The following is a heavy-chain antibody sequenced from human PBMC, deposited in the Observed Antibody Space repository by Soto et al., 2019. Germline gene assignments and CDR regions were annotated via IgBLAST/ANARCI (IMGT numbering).Heavy chain of an antibody. Sequence: ASVKVSCKASGYTFTGYYMHWVRQAPGQGLEWMGWINPNSGGTNSAQKFQGWVTMTRDTSISTAYMELSRLRSDDTAVYYCATSRVSIAVAGETEYYFDYWGQGTLVTVSS. CDR2: INPNSGGT. CDR3: ATSRVSIAVAGETEYYFDY. CDR1: GYTFTGYY. V-gene: IGHV1-2*04. J-gene: IGHJ4*02. D-gene: IGHD6-19*01.